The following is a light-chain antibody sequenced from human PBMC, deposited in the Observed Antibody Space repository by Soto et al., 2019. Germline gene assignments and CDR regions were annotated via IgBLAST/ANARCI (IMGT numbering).Light chain of an antibody. Sequence: EIVMTHSPSTLSVSPGERAKLSCRASQSVSSNLAWYQQKPGQAPRLLIYGASTRATGIPARFSGSGSGTEFTLTISILQSEDFEVDYCQQYNNSSPSTFRQGTKVEI. CDR2: GAS. CDR3: QQYNNSSPST. J-gene: IGKJ1*01. CDR1: QSVSSN. V-gene: IGKV3-15*01.